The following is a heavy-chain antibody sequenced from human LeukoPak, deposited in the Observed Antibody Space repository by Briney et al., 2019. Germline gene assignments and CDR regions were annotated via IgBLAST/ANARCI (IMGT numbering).Heavy chain of an antibody. CDR3: ATSEDPVAIPIT. CDR2: VIPVFGTS. CDR1: GGTFRTSG. V-gene: IGHV1-69*13. Sequence: ASVKVSCKASGGTFRTSGVNWVRQAPGQRLEWMGCVIPVFGTSNYAEKFQDRVTITADESTSTAYMELNSLTSEDTAVYYCATSEDPVAIPITWGQGTLVTVSS. J-gene: IGHJ5*02. D-gene: IGHD2-21*01.